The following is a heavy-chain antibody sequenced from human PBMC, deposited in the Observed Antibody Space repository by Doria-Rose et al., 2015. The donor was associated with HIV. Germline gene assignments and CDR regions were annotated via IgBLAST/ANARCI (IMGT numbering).Heavy chain of an antibody. CDR2: ISSTSAYI. CDR1: GFTFSSHR. Sequence: VQLVQSGGGLVRPGGSLRLSCATSGFTFSSHRINCVRQAPGKELEWVSSISSTSAYINYADSVRCRFTISRDNARNSLYLQMDSPRAEDTAIYYCATGVTLDYWGQGTLVTVSS. CDR3: ATGVTLDY. D-gene: IGHD3-10*01. J-gene: IGHJ4*02. V-gene: IGHV3-21*01.